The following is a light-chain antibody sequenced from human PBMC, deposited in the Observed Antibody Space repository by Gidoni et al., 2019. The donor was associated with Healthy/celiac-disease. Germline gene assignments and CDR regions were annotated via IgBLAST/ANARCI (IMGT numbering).Light chain of an antibody. CDR3: SSFAGSNNFVI. CDR1: SNDVGGYNY. Sequence: QSALTQPPSASGSPGPSVTISCTGTSNDVGGYNYVSWYQQHPGKAPRLMIYEVNKRPSGVPDRFSGSKSGNTASLTVSGLQAEDEADYYCSSFAGSNNFVIFGGGTKLTVL. J-gene: IGLJ2*01. CDR2: EVN. V-gene: IGLV2-8*01.